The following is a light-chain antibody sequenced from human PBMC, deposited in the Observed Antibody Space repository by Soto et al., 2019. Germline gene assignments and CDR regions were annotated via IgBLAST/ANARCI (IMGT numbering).Light chain of an antibody. CDR2: DVS. CDR3: SAYTSSGSLEVV. V-gene: IGLV2-14*03. Sequence: QSALTQPASVSGSPGQSITISCTGTSSDVGGYNYVSWYLHHPGKAPKLMIYDVSNRPSGVSNRFSGSKSGNTASLTISGLQAEDEAEYYCSAYTSSGSLEVVFGGGTKLTVL. CDR1: SSDVGGYNY. J-gene: IGLJ2*01.